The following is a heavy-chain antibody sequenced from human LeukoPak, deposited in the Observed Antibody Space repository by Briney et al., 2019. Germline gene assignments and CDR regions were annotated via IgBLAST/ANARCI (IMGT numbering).Heavy chain of an antibody. CDR2: IYYSGST. Sequence: SETLSLPCTFSGGSISSYYWSWIRPPPGKGLEWIGYIYYSGSTNYNPSLKSRVTISVDTSKNQFSLKLSSVTAADTAVYYCARVTTIFGVVIKGVDYWGQGTLVTVSS. V-gene: IGHV4-59*01. D-gene: IGHD3-3*01. J-gene: IGHJ4*02. CDR3: ARVTTIFGVVIKGVDY. CDR1: GGSISSYY.